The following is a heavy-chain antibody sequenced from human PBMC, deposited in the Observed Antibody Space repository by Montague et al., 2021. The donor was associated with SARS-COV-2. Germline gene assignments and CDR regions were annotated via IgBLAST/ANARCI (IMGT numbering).Heavy chain of an antibody. CDR2: TYYRSKWYN. D-gene: IGHD1-1*01. V-gene: IGHV6-1*01. CDR3: TSGREGNYNVMDV. CDR1: GDSVSSNSAT. J-gene: IGHJ6*02. Sequence: RAISGDSVSSNSATWNWVRQSPSRGLEWLGRTYYRSKWYNDYAVSVRGRVTINPDTSKNQFSLQLNSVTPEDTAIYYCTSGREGNYNVMDVWGQGTTVTVSS.